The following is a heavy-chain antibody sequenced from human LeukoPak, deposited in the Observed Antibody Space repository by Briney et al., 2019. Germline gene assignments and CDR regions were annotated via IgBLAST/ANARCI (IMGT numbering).Heavy chain of an antibody. Sequence: SQTLSLTCALSVDSLSSSSAAWDWIRQSPSRGLEWLGRTYYRSNWFNDFALSVKSRITINPDTSKNQFSLQLNSVTPEDTAVYYCAKNYGDSNCFDPWGQGTLATVSS. CDR3: AKNYGDSNCFDP. J-gene: IGHJ5*02. CDR1: VDSLSSSSAA. D-gene: IGHD4-17*01. CDR2: TYYRSNWFN. V-gene: IGHV6-1*01.